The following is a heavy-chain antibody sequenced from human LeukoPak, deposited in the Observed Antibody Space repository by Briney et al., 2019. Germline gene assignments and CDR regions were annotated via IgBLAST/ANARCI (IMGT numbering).Heavy chain of an antibody. J-gene: IGHJ5*02. CDR1: GFTFTSDA. CDR3: AKCSTSAYTTGWCNWIDP. D-gene: IGHD6-19*01. CDR2: TVSRGTT. V-gene: IGHV3-23*01. Sequence: GGSLRLSYVASGFTFTSDAMNWVRQAPGKGLEWVSSTVSRGTTQYADSVKGRFTVSRDTSKNTLYLQMNSLRADDTAVYYCAKCSTSAYTTGWCNWIDPWGQGTLVTISS.